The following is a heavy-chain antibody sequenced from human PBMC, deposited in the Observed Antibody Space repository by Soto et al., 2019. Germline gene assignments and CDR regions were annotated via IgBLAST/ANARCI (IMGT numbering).Heavy chain of an antibody. V-gene: IGHV3-23*01. D-gene: IGHD6-13*01. CDR3: AKVWGYSSSWYPVMAFDI. Sequence: GGSLRLSCAASGFTFSSYAMSWVRQAPGKGLEWVSAISGSGGSTYYADSVKGRFTISRDNSKNTLYLQMNSLRAEDTAVYYCAKVWGYSSSWYPVMAFDIWGQGTMVTVSS. CDR1: GFTFSSYA. J-gene: IGHJ3*02. CDR2: ISGSGGST.